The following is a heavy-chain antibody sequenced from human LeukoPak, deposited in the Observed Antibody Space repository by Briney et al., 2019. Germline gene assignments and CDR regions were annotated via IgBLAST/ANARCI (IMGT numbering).Heavy chain of an antibody. J-gene: IGHJ4*02. D-gene: IGHD3-10*01. CDR1: GFTFNRFT. CDR2: IYSGGST. Sequence: GGSLRLSCAASGFTFNRFTMNWVRQAPGKGLEWVSVIYSGGSTYYADSVKGRFTISRDNSKNTLYLQMNSLRAEDTAVYYCARGGMRAYYATGRYFDYWGQGTLVTVSS. CDR3: ARGGMRAYYATGRYFDY. V-gene: IGHV3-53*01.